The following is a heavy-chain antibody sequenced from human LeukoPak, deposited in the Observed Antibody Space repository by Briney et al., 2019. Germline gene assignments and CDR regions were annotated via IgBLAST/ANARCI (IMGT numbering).Heavy chain of an antibody. Sequence: PSETLSLTCAVYGGSFSGYYWSWVRQAPGKGLEWVGHIKEDGSSQNYADSVKGRFTISRDNAKSSLHLQMNGLRAEDTAMYYCVEDSGWFHFDSWGQGTLVTVSS. J-gene: IGHJ4*02. CDR2: IKEDGSSQ. V-gene: IGHV3-7*03. D-gene: IGHD6-19*01. CDR1: GGSFSGYY. CDR3: VEDSGWFHFDS.